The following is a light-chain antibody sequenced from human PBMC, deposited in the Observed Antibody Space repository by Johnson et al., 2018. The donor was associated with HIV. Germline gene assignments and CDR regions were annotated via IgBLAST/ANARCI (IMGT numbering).Light chain of an antibody. J-gene: IGLJ1*01. CDR1: SSNIGNNY. Sequence: QPVLTQPPSVSAAPGQKVTISCSGSSSNIGNNYVSWYQQLPGTAPKLLIYDNNKRPSGIPDRFSGSKSGTSATLGITGLQTGDEADYYCGTWDSSLSFYVLGTGTKVTVL. V-gene: IGLV1-51*01. CDR2: DNN. CDR3: GTWDSSLSFYV.